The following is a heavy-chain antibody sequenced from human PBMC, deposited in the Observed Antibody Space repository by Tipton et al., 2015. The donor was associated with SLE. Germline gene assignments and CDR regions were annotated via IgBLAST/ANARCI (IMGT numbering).Heavy chain of an antibody. CDR3: VRHGVNTRSSVVDH. V-gene: IGHV5-51*01. CDR1: GYKFSDYW. CDR2: IYPTDSDI. D-gene: IGHD2-8*01. J-gene: IGHJ4*02. Sequence: QLVQSGAEVKKPGESLKISCKASGYKFSDYWIGWVRQMPGKGLEWMGIIYPTDSDIRYSPSFVGQVIISADKAITTAYLQWNSVKASDTGTYYCVRHGVNTRSSVVDHWGQGTLVTVSS.